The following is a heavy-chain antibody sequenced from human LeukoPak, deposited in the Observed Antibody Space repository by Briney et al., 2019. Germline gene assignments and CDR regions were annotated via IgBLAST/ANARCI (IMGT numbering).Heavy chain of an antibody. CDR1: GFIFSSYG. J-gene: IGHJ1*01. CDR2: IRYDGSNK. V-gene: IGHV3-30*02. Sequence: GGSLRLSCAASGFIFSSYGMHWVRQAPGKGLEWVAFIRYDGSNKYYADSVKGRFTISRDNAKNSLYLQMNSLRAEDTAVYYCARDGHYDILTGYFQDWGQGTLVTVSS. D-gene: IGHD3-9*01. CDR3: ARDGHYDILTGYFQD.